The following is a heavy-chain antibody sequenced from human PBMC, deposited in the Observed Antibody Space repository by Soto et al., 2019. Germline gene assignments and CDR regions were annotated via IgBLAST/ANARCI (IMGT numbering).Heavy chain of an antibody. J-gene: IGHJ4*02. Sequence: QVQLVESGGGLVKPGGSLRLTCTASGFSISDHYMSWIRQAPGKGLEWVSYSSNSGTFTKYADSVKGRFSISRDNAKNSLYLEINSLRGXXXXXXXXXXSGDNYNVLXXXGQGT. CDR1: GFSISDHY. D-gene: IGHD3-10*02. CDR2: SSNSGTFT. V-gene: IGHV3-11*05. CDR3: XXSGDNYNVLXX.